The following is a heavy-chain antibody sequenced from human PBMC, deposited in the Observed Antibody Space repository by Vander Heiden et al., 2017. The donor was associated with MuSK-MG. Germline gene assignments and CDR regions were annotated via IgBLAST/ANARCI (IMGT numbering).Heavy chain of an antibody. CDR1: GFTFSSYS. V-gene: IGHV3-48*01. D-gene: IGHD1-26*01. Sequence: EVQVVESGGGLVQPGGSLRLSCAGSGFTFSSYSMNWVRQAPGKGLEWVSYISSSSSTIYYADSVKGRFTISRDNAKNSLYLQMNSLRAEDTAVYHWARDWPSGNYFDHWGQGTLVTVSS. CDR3: ARDWPSGNYFDH. CDR2: ISSSSSTI. J-gene: IGHJ4*02.